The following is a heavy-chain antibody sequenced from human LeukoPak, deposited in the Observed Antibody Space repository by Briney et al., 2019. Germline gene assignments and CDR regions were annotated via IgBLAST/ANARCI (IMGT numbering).Heavy chain of an antibody. J-gene: IGHJ4*02. V-gene: IGHV3-13*01. Sequence: PGGSLRLSCAASGFTFSSYDMHWVRQATGKGLEWVSAIGTAGDTYYPGSVKGRFTISRENAKNSLYLQMNSLRAGDTAVYYCARDPVLLWFGAFDYWGQGTLVTVSS. CDR2: IGTAGDT. D-gene: IGHD3-10*01. CDR1: GFTFSSYD. CDR3: ARDPVLLWFGAFDY.